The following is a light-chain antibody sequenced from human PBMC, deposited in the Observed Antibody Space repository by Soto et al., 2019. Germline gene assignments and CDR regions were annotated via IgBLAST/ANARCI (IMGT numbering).Light chain of an antibody. J-gene: IGKJ2*01. CDR1: QSVLYSSNNKNY. CDR3: QQYYGTPYT. CDR2: WAS. V-gene: IGKV4-1*01. Sequence: DIVMTQSPDSLAVSLGERATINCKSSQSVLYSSNNKNYLTWYQQKPGQPPKLLIYWASTRESGVPDRFSGSGSGTDFTLTISSLQAEDVALYYCQQYYGTPYTFGQGTKLEI.